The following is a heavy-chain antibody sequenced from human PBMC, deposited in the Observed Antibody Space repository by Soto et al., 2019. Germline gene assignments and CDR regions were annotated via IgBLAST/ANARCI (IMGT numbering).Heavy chain of an antibody. Sequence: QVQLVQSGAEVKKPGSSVKVSCKASGGTFSSYAISWVRQAPGQGLEWMGGIIPIFGTANYAQKFQGRVTITGDKSTRTAYMELSSLRSEDTAVYYCARDRGDGAVYVGQDRGCDAFDIWGQGTMVTVSS. J-gene: IGHJ3*02. D-gene: IGHD6-19*01. CDR3: ARDRGDGAVYVGQDRGCDAFDI. V-gene: IGHV1-69*06. CDR2: IIPIFGTA. CDR1: GGTFSSYA.